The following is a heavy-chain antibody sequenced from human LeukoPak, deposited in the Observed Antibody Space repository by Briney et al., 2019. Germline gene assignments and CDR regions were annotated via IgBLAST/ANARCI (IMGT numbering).Heavy chain of an antibody. CDR3: AKDSGWLRFHY. Sequence: PGGSLRLSCAGYGFTFSNHGMNWVRQAAGKGLEWVSGISPSGDITYYVDSVKGRFTISRDNSKNTFYLQMNSLRAEDTAVYYCAKDSGWLRFHYWGQGTLVTVSS. CDR2: ISPSGDIT. V-gene: IGHV3-23*01. J-gene: IGHJ4*02. D-gene: IGHD5-12*01. CDR1: GFTFSNHG.